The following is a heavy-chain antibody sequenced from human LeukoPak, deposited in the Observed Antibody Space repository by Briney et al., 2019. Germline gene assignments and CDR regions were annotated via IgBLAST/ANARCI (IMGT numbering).Heavy chain of an antibody. D-gene: IGHD5-24*01. CDR3: ARGDGYNSNWFDP. CDR2: INPNSGGT. V-gene: IGHV1-2*02. J-gene: IGHJ5*02. CDR1: GYTFTGYY. Sequence: ASVKVSCKASGYTFTGYYMHWVRQAPGQGLGWMGWINPNSGGTNYAQKFQGRVTMTRDTSISTAYMELSRLRSDDTAVYYCARGDGYNSNWFDPWGQGTLVTVSS.